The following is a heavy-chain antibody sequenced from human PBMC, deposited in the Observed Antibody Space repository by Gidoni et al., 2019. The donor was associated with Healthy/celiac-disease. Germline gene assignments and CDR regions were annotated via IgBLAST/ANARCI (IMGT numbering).Heavy chain of an antibody. CDR1: GFTVSSNY. J-gene: IGHJ3*02. Sequence: EVQLVESGGGLIQPGGSLRLSCAASGFTVSSNYMSWVRQAPGKGMEWVSVIYSGGSTYYADSVKGRFTISRDNSKNTLYLQMNSLRAEDTAVYYCARDYGDYGNDAFDIWGQGTMVTVSS. CDR2: IYSGGST. V-gene: IGHV3-53*01. D-gene: IGHD4-17*01. CDR3: ARDYGDYGNDAFDI.